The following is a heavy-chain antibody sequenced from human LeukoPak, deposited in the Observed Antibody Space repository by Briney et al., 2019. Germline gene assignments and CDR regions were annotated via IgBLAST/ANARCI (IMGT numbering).Heavy chain of an antibody. CDR2: IDSDDGST. CDR3: LVILTEPTSPSPDGLDI. J-gene: IGHJ3*02. V-gene: IGHV3-74*01. Sequence: PGGSLRLSCAASGFTFSRDWMHWVRQVPGKGLVWVSRIDSDDGSTSYADSVRGRFTISRDNAKKTLYLQMYSLRVEDTAVYYCLVILTEPTSPSPDGLDIWGQGTMVTVSS. D-gene: IGHD2-15*01. CDR1: GFTFSRDW.